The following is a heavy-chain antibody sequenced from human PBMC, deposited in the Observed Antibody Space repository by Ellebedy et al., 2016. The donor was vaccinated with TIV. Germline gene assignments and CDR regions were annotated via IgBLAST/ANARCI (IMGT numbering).Heavy chain of an antibody. D-gene: IGHD1-7*01. Sequence: GESLKISCAASGLTFSNLAVGWVRQAPGKGLGWVSSIGSSGEDSSYSDSVKGRFTIYRDNSKSTLYLQMDSLRSEDTAMYYCATSASIAETGTLWAYFWGQGTLVTVSS. CDR3: ATSASIAETGTLWAYF. V-gene: IGHV3-23*01. CDR2: IGSSGEDS. J-gene: IGHJ4*02. CDR1: GLTFSNLA.